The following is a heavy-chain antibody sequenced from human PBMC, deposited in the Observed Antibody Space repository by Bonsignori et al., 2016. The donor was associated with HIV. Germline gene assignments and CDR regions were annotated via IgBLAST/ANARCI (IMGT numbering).Heavy chain of an antibody. J-gene: IGHJ4*02. Sequence: PGKGLEWIGSVYHSGTTYSNPSLTSRVTISVDTSKNQFSLKLGSVTAADTAVYYCARQDYFDSSPYWGQGTLVTVSS. V-gene: IGHV4-38-2*01. CDR3: ARQDYFDSSPY. D-gene: IGHD3-22*01. CDR2: VYHSGTT.